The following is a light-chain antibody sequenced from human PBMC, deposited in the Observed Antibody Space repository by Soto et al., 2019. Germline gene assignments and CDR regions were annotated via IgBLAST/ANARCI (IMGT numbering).Light chain of an antibody. CDR2: DTS. CDR1: QDISNY. CDR3: QQYDNFPPT. Sequence: DIQMTQSPSSLSASVGDRVTITCQASQDISNYLNWYQQKPGRAPKLLIYDTSNLETGVQSRFSGSGSDTDFTFTIDSLHPEDIATYYCQQYDNFPPTFGGGTKVEIK. V-gene: IGKV1-33*01. J-gene: IGKJ4*01.